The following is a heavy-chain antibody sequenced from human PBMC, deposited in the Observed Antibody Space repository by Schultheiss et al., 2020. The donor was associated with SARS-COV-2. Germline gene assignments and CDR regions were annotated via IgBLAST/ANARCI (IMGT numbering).Heavy chain of an antibody. V-gene: IGHV3-23*01. CDR2: ISGDGGST. Sequence: GESLKISCAASGFTFSSYAMHWVRQAPGKGLEWVSLISGDGGSTYYADSVKGRFTISRDNSKNTLYLQMNSLRAEDTAVYYCAKCIAVAGTYYYYYGMDVWGQGTTVTVSS. CDR1: GFTFSSYA. J-gene: IGHJ6*02. CDR3: AKCIAVAGTYYYYYGMDV. D-gene: IGHD6-19*01.